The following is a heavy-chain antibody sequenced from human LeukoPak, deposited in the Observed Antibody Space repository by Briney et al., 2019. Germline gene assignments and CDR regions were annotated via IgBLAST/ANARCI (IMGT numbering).Heavy chain of an antibody. CDR3: ARHKPAAGDFYYGMDV. V-gene: IGHV4-39*01. CDR2: IYYSGNT. J-gene: IGHJ6*02. D-gene: IGHD6-13*01. CDR1: GGSISSGIFY. Sequence: SETLTLTCTVSGGSISSGIFYWGWIRQPPGKGLEWIGSIYYSGNTYYNPSLKSRVTISVDTSKNRFSLKVSSVTAADTAVYSCARHKPAAGDFYYGMDVWGQGTTVTVSS.